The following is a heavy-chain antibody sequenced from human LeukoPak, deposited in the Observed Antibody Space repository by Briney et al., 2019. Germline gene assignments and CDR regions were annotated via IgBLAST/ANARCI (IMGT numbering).Heavy chain of an antibody. CDR1: GGSFSGYY. V-gene: IGHV4-34*01. D-gene: IGHD6-19*01. Sequence: SETLSLTCAVYGGSFSGYYWSWIRQPPGKGLEWIGEINHSGSTNYNPSLKSRVTISVDTSKNQFSLKLSSVTAADTAVYYCARGWRWLVRGRNFDYWGQGTLVTVSS. CDR3: ARGWRWLVRGRNFDY. J-gene: IGHJ4*02. CDR2: INHSGST.